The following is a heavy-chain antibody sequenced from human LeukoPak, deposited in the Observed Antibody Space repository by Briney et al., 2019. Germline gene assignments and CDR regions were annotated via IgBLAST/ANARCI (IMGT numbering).Heavy chain of an antibody. CDR2: IKEDGSEK. Sequence: GGSLRLSCAASGFTFSSYGMHWVRQAPGKGLEWVANIKEDGSEKYYVDSVKGRFTISRDNAKNSLYLQMNSLRAEDTAVYYCAELGITMIGGVWGKGTTVTISS. CDR3: AELGITMIGGV. V-gene: IGHV3-7*01. CDR1: GFTFSSYG. J-gene: IGHJ6*04. D-gene: IGHD3-10*02.